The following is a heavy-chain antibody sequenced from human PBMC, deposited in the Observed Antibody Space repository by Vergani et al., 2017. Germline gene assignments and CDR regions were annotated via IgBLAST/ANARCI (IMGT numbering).Heavy chain of an antibody. CDR2: ISGSGGST. V-gene: IGHV3-23*01. D-gene: IGHD3-22*01. J-gene: IGHJ4*02. CDR3: AKAKGDYYDSSGPFDY. Sequence: EVQLLESGGGLVQPGGSLRLSCAASGFTFSSYAMSWVRQAPGKGLEWVSAISGSGGSTYYADSVKGRFTISRDNSKNTLYLQMNSLRAEDTAVYYCAKAKGDYYDSSGPFDYWGQETLVNVSS. CDR1: GFTFSSYA.